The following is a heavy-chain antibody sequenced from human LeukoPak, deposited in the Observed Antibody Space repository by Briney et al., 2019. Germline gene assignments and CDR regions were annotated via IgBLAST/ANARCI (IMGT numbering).Heavy chain of an antibody. CDR2: IGGSGASV. J-gene: IGHJ4*02. CDR3: AKVRGYSFGGDLDN. D-gene: IGHD5-18*01. Sequence: GGSLRLSCATSGFTFDSYGMTWVRQRPGKGLECVAGIGGSGASVDYAESVKGRFTISRDNPKNTVYLQMDSLRAEDTALYYCAKVRGYSFGGDLDNWGQGTQVIVSS. CDR1: GFTFDSYG. V-gene: IGHV3-23*01.